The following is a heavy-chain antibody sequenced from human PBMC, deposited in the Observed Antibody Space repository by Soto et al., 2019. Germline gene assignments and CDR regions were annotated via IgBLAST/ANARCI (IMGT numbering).Heavy chain of an antibody. CDR1: GFAFVVHS. V-gene: IGHV3-21*01. D-gene: IGHD3-22*01. Sequence: KPGRPLRLSCEAPGFAFVVHSMNWGRKSPGRGLGWFASITSHSVCIWYADSVRGRFTISIDNAKNSVYLQLSGLRDDDTAVYYCARGVSYDESGHYLRRVFDYWGQGALVTVSS. CDR2: ITSHSVCI. CDR3: ARGVSYDESGHYLRRVFDY. J-gene: IGHJ4*02.